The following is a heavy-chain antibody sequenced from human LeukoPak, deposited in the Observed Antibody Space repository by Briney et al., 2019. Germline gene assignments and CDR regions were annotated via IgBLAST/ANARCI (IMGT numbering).Heavy chain of an antibody. Sequence: EASVKVSCKASGYTFTGYYMHWVRQAPGQGLEWMGWINPNSGGTNYAQKFQGRVTMTRDTSISTAYMELSRLRSDDTAMYYCARDRGRYYDFWSGYSPNGAFDIWGQGTMVTVSS. CDR2: INPNSGGT. D-gene: IGHD3-3*01. CDR3: ARDRGRYYDFWSGYSPNGAFDI. CDR1: GYTFTGYY. J-gene: IGHJ3*02. V-gene: IGHV1-2*02.